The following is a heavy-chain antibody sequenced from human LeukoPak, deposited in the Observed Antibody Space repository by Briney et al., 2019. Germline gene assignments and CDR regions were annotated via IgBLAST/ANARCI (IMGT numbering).Heavy chain of an antibody. V-gene: IGHV4-39*01. D-gene: IGHD5-12*01. CDR2: FYYSGNT. CDR3: ARQWDIVATWGRWFDP. J-gene: IGHJ5*02. Sequence: PSETLSLTCTVSGVSITHYWGRIRQPPGKGLEWIGSFYYSGNTYYNSSLESRVTISVDTSKNQFSLKLTSVTAADTAIYYCARQWDIVATWGRWFDPWGQGILVTVSS. CDR1: GVSITHY.